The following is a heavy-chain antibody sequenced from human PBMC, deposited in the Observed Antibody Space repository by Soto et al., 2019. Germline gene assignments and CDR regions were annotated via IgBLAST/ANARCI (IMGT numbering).Heavy chain of an antibody. J-gene: IGHJ4*01. Sequence: QVQLVESRGSVAQPGRSLRLSCAASGFTFSRYGMHWVRQAPGKGLEWVAVIWTDGSYEYYADSVMGRFTISRDNSKNTLYLQMNSLRAEDTAVYYCARAGHDSSGYYYGGLDYWGPGTLVTVSS. CDR3: ARAGHDSSGYYYGGLDY. D-gene: IGHD3-22*01. CDR2: IWTDGSYE. CDR1: GFTFSRYG. V-gene: IGHV3-33*01.